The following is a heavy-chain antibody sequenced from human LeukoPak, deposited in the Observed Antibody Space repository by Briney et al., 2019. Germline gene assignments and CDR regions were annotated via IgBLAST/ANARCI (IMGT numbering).Heavy chain of an antibody. CDR2: ISWNSGSI. D-gene: IGHD6-13*01. CDR1: GFTFDDYA. J-gene: IGHJ5*02. CDR3: AKAYSSSWSPNWFDP. V-gene: IGHV3-9*01. Sequence: GRSLRLSCAASGFTFDDYAMHWVRQAPGKGLEWVSGISWNSGSIGCADSVKGRFTISRDNAKNSLYLQMNSLRAEDTALYYCAKAYSSSWSPNWFDPWGQGTLVTVSS.